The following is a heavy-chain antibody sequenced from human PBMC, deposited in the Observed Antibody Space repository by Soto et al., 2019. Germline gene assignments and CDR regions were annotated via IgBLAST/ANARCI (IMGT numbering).Heavy chain of an antibody. Sequence: PGGSLRLSCAASGFTFSSYAMHWVRQAPGKGLEWVAVISYDGSNKYYADSVKGRFTISRDNSKNTLYLQMNSLRAEDTAVYYCARRPDLRGWYYFDYWGQGTLVTVSS. D-gene: IGHD6-19*01. CDR1: GFTFSSYA. J-gene: IGHJ4*02. CDR2: ISYDGSNK. V-gene: IGHV3-30-3*01. CDR3: ARRPDLRGWYYFDY.